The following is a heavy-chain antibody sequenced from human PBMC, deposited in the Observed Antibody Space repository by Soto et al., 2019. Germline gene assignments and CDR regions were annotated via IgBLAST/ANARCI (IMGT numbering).Heavy chain of an antibody. J-gene: IGHJ4*02. D-gene: IGHD3-10*01. CDR2: ITPILGTP. Sequence: QVQLVQSGAEMKKPGSSVKVSCKTSGGAFSNFAVSWVRQAPGQGLEWVGGITPILGTPSYAQKFQGRVTITADVSTTSAYMEITSLPSEDTALYYCVRGGSGSRGDYWGQGTLVTVSS. CDR1: GGAFSNFA. CDR3: VRGGSGSRGDY. V-gene: IGHV1-69*01.